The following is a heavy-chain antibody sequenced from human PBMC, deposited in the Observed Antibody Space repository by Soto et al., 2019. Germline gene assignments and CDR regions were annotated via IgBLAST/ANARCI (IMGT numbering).Heavy chain of an antibody. CDR2: IYHTGST. V-gene: IGHV4-4*02. J-gene: IGHJ5*02. Sequence: QVQLQESGPGLVKPSGTLSLTCAVPGGSLSSTHWWNWVRQPPRKGLEWIGDIYHTGSTNYNPSLKSRATISVDKSNNQFSRNLSSVTAADTAVYYCARDPYYYGSGDKGGFDPWGQGTLVIVSS. D-gene: IGHD3-10*01. CDR3: ARDPYYYGSGDKGGFDP. CDR1: GGSLSSTHW.